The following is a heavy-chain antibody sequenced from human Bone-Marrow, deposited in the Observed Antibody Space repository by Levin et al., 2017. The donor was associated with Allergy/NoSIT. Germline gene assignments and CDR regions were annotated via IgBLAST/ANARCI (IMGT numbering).Heavy chain of an antibody. CDR2: IDWDDDK. V-gene: IGHV2-70*11. CDR1: GFSLSTSGMC. Sequence: SGPTLVKPTQTLTLTCTFSGFSLSTSGMCVSWIRQPPGKALEWLARIDWDDDKYYSTSLKTRLTISKDTSKNQVFLTMTNMDPVDTATYYCARIQVLPTTKTYFDYWGQGTLVTVSS. CDR3: ARIQVLPTTKTYFDY. J-gene: IGHJ4*02. D-gene: IGHD3-10*01.